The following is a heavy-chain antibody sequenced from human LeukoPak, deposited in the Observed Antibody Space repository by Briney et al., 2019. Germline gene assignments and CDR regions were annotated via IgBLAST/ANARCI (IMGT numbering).Heavy chain of an antibody. CDR1: GFSLSTEGMR. CDR2: IDWDNEK. J-gene: IGHJ6*03. V-gene: IGHV2-70*04. CDR3: ARIRRGRYIDV. Sequence: SGPTLVNRTQTLTLTCTFSGFSLSTEGMRVNWIRQPPGKALEWLARIDWDNEKSYSTSLKTRLTISKDTSENQVVLAMTNMDPVDTATYYCARIRRGRYIDVWGQGTTVTVSS.